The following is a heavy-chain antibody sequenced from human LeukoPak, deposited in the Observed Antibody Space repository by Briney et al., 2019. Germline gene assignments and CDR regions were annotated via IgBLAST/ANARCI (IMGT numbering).Heavy chain of an antibody. Sequence: SETLSLTCTVSGGSISSYYWSWIRQPPGKGLEWIGYIYTSGSTNYNPSLKSRVTISVDTSKNQFSLKMSSVTAADTAVYYCARQEGEMAFFDPGGQGTLVTVSS. J-gene: IGHJ5*02. CDR2: IYTSGST. CDR3: ARQEGEMAFFDP. CDR1: GGSISSYY. V-gene: IGHV4-4*09. D-gene: IGHD5-24*01.